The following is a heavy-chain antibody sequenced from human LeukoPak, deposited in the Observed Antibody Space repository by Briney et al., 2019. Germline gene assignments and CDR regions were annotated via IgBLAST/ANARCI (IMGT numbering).Heavy chain of an antibody. CDR3: ARGLPSVYDSSGYFDY. Sequence: SETLSLTCAVYGGSFSGYYWSWIRQPPGKGLEWIGEINHSGSTNYNPSLRSRVTISVDTSKNQFSLKLSSVTAADTAVYYCARGLPSVYDSSGYFDYWGQGTLVTVSS. CDR2: INHSGST. CDR1: GGSFSGYY. D-gene: IGHD3-22*01. V-gene: IGHV4-34*01. J-gene: IGHJ4*02.